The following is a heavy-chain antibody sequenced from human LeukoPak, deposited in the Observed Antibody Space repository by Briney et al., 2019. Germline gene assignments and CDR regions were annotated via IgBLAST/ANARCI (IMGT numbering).Heavy chain of an antibody. CDR1: GDSMSNSNSY. CDR3: VRLQHFGDPH. CDR2: IYYDGKT. D-gene: IGHD4-17*01. V-gene: IGHV4-39*01. J-gene: IGHJ4*02. Sequence: SETLSLTCTVSGDSMSNSNSYWAWNRQPPGKGLEWIGSIYYDGKTYYSPSLRSRVTVSAGTSKSQFSLKLSSVTAADTAVYFCVRLQHFGDPHWGQGTLVTVST.